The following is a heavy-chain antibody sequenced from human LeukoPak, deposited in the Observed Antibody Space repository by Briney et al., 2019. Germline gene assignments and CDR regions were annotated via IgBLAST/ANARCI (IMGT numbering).Heavy chain of an antibody. V-gene: IGHV3-7*01. J-gene: IGHJ4*02. CDR1: GFTFTTYW. Sequence: GGSLRLSCAASGFTFTTYWMTWVRQAPGKGLEWVASINQDGTEKYYVDSVKGRFTISRDNAKNSLYLQMNSLRAEDTAVYYCARALYSSSSFDYWGQGTLVTVSS. D-gene: IGHD6-6*01. CDR2: INQDGTEK. CDR3: ARALYSSSSFDY.